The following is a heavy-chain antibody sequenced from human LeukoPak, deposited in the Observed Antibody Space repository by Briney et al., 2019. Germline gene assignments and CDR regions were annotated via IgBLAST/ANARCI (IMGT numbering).Heavy chain of an antibody. D-gene: IGHD3-3*01. CDR1: GFTVSSSY. J-gene: IGHJ4*02. CDR2: ISSSSTI. CDR3: ARDGWYYDFWSDTRGYFDY. Sequence: PGGSLRLSCAASGFTVSSSYISWVRQAPGKGLEWVSYISSSSTIYYADSVKGRFTISRDNAKNSLYLQMNSLRDEDTAVYYCARDGWYYDFWSDTRGYFDYWGQGTLVTVSS. V-gene: IGHV3-48*02.